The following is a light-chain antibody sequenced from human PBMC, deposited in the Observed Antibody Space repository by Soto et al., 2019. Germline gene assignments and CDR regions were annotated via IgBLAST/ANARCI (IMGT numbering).Light chain of an antibody. J-gene: IGLJ2*01. Sequence: QSVLTQPPSASGTPGQRVTMSCSGSSSNIGSHYVYWYQQLPGTAPKVLLYRNNRRPSGVPDRFSGSKSGTSASLAISGLRSEDEADYCATWDDSLSVLFGGGTKVTVL. CDR2: RNN. V-gene: IGLV1-47*01. CDR3: ATWDDSLSVL. CDR1: SSNIGSHY.